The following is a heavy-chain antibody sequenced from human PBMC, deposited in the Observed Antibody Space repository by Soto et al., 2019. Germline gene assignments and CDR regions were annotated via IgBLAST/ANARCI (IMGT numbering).Heavy chain of an antibody. V-gene: IGHV4-59*01. D-gene: IGHD6-13*01. CDR1: GGSISSDY. J-gene: IGHJ5*02. Sequence: PSETLSLTCTVSGGSISSDYWSWIRQPPGKGLEWIGYIYYSGSTNYSPSLKSRVTISVDTSKNQFSLKLSSVTAADTAVYYCARVVGAPSWQQLLLWWFDPWGQGTLVTVSS. CDR2: IYYSGST. CDR3: ARVVGAPSWQQLLLWWFDP.